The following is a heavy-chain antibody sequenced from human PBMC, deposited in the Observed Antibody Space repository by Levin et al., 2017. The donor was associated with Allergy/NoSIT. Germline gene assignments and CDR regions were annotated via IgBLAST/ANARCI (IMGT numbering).Heavy chain of an antibody. V-gene: IGHV3-7*01. CDR3: ARQVGYIVVVVGTVNYYMDV. D-gene: IGHD2-15*01. J-gene: IGHJ6*03. CDR1: GFTFSSYW. Sequence: GGSLRLSCAASGFTFSSYWMSWVRQAPGKGLEWVANIKQDGSEKYYVDSVKGRFTISRDNAKNSLYLQMNSLRAEDTAVYYCARQVGYIVVVVGTVNYYMDVWGKGTTVTVSS. CDR2: IKQDGSEK.